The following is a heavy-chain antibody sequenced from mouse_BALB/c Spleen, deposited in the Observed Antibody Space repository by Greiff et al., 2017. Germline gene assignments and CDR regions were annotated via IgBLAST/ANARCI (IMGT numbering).Heavy chain of an antibody. CDR2: INPSNGGT. V-gene: IGHV1S81*02. Sequence: VQLQQSGAELVKPGASVKLSCKASGYTFTSYYMYWVKQRPGQGLEWIGEINPSNGGTNFNEKFKSKATLTVDKSSSTAYMQLSSLTSEDSAVYYCTRKGDYAYYAMDYWGQGTSVTVSS. CDR1: GYTFTSYY. D-gene: IGHD2-4*01. CDR3: TRKGDYAYYAMDY. J-gene: IGHJ4*01.